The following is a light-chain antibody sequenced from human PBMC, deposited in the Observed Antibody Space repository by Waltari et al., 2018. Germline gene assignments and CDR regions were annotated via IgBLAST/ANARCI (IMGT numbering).Light chain of an antibody. V-gene: IGKV3-20*01. CDR1: QSVSRA. Sequence: EIVLTQSPGTLSLSPGERATLPCRASQSVSRALAWYQEKPGQAPRLRIYGTSNRATGIPDRFSGSGSVTDFSLTISRLEPEDVAVYFCQHYVRLPATFGQGTKVEIK. J-gene: IGKJ1*01. CDR3: QHYVRLPAT. CDR2: GTS.